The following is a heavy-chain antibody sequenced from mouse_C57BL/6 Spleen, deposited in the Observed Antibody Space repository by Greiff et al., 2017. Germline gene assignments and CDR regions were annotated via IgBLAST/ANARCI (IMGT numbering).Heavy chain of an antibody. CDR3: ARYSSGYVYAMDY. CDR1: GYTFTSYW. J-gene: IGHJ4*01. Sequence: VQLQQPGTELVKPGASVKLSCKASGYTFTSYWMHWVKQRPGQGLEWIGNINPSNGGTNYNEKFKSKATLTVYKSSSTTYMQIRSLTSEDSAVYYCARYSSGYVYAMDYWGQGTSVTVSS. D-gene: IGHD3-2*02. CDR2: INPSNGGT. V-gene: IGHV1-53*01.